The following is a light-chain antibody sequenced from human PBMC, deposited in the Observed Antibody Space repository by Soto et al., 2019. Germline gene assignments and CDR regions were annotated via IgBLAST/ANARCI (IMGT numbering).Light chain of an antibody. CDR2: AAS. V-gene: IGKV1-39*01. J-gene: IGKJ5*01. CDR3: QQGSNWSWIK. Sequence: IEMNQSPASLSASVGEKVTITCREGKSMSSCLHWYQQKRGKAAKLLIYAASTRATGILARFSGSGSGTDFTLTISRLELEDFAVYYCQQGSNWSWIKVGQGTRLEI. CDR1: KSMSSC.